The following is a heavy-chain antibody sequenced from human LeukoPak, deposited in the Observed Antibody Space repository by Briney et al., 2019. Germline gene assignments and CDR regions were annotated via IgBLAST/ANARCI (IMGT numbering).Heavy chain of an antibody. CDR1: GYTFTIYG. Sequence: ASVKVSCKASGYTFTIYGISWVRQAPGQGLEWMGWISAYNGNTNYAQKLQGRVTMTTDTSTSTAYMELRSLRSDDTAVYYCARDRGYCSGGSCYSTSFDIWGQGRMVTVSS. D-gene: IGHD2-15*01. CDR2: ISAYNGNT. J-gene: IGHJ3*02. CDR3: ARDRGYCSGGSCYSTSFDI. V-gene: IGHV1-18*01.